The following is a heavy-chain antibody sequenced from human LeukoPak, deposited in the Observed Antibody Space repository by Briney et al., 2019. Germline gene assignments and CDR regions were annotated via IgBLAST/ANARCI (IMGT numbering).Heavy chain of an antibody. CDR2: IYSGGST. J-gene: IGHJ4*02. V-gene: IGHV3-53*01. CDR3: ARYSYGPQYFDY. CDR1: GFTVSSNY. D-gene: IGHD5-18*01. Sequence: GGSLRLSCAASGFTVSSNYMSWVRQAPGKGLEWVSVIYSGGSTYYADSVKGRFTISRDNSKNTLYLRMNSLRAEDTAVYYCARYSYGPQYFDYWGQGTLVTVSS.